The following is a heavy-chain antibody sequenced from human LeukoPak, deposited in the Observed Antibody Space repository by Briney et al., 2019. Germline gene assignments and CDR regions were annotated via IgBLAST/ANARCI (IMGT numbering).Heavy chain of an antibody. D-gene: IGHD1-26*01. V-gene: IGHV3-30-3*01. CDR3: AKKVGSS. CDR1: GFTFSSYA. Sequence: GGSLRLSCAASGFTFSSYAMHWVRQAPGKGLEWVAVISYDGSNKYYADSVKGRFTISRDNSKNTLYLQMNSLRAEDTAVYYCAKKVGSSWGQGTLVTVSS. CDR2: ISYDGSNK. J-gene: IGHJ5*02.